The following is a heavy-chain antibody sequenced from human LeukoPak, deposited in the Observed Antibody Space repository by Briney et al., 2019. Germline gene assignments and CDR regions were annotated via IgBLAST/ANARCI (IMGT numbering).Heavy chain of an antibody. D-gene: IGHD3-10*01. Sequence: PSETLSLTCTVSGGSISSYYWSWIRQPSGKGLEWIGYIYYSGSTNYNPSLKSRVTISVDTSKNQFSLKLSSVTAADTAVYYCARHEYYGSGSQHIFDYWGQGTLVTVSS. CDR2: IYYSGST. J-gene: IGHJ4*02. CDR1: GGSISSYY. V-gene: IGHV4-59*01. CDR3: ARHEYYGSGSQHIFDY.